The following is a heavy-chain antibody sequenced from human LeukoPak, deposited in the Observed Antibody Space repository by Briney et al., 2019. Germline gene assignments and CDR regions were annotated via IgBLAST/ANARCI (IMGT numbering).Heavy chain of an antibody. V-gene: IGHV1-69*04. CDR3: AMYLGEGYNSPNWYFDL. J-gene: IGHJ2*01. D-gene: IGHD5-24*01. CDR1: GGTFSSYA. Sequence: ASVKVSCKASGGTFSSYAISWVRQAPGQGLEWMGRIIPILGIANYAQKFQGRVTITADKSTSTAYMELSSLRSEDTAVYYCAMYLGEGYNSPNWYFDLWGRGTLVTVSS. CDR2: IIPILGIA.